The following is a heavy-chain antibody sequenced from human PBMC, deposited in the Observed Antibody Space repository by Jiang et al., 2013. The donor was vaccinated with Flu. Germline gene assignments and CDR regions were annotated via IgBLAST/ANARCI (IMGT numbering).Heavy chain of an antibody. CDR2: IDPVGSET. D-gene: IGHD2/OR15-2a*01. CDR1: GFTFSSYW. Sequence: VQLVESGGHLVQPGGSLRLSCAASGFTFSSYWMTWVRQAPGEGLEWVANIDPVGSETNYVASVKGRFTISRDNAKNSVYLQMNSLRAEDTAVYYCAKKLSPGYPHDWWGQGTLVTVSS. J-gene: IGHJ4*02. CDR3: AKKLSPGYPHDW. V-gene: IGHV3-7*01.